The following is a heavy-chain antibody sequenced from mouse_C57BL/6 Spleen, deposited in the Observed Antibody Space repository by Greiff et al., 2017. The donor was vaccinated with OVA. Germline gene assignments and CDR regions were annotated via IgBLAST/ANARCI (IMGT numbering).Heavy chain of an antibody. V-gene: IGHV3-6*01. CDR3: ARVGSSGAFAY. Sequence: ESGPGLVKPSQSLSLTCSVPGYSITSGYYWHWIRQFPGNKLEWMGYISYDGSNNYNPSLKNRISITRDTSKNQFFLKLNSVTTEDTATYYCARVGSSGAFAYWGQGTLVTVSA. J-gene: IGHJ3*01. CDR1: GYSITSGYY. CDR2: ISYDGSN. D-gene: IGHD3-2*02.